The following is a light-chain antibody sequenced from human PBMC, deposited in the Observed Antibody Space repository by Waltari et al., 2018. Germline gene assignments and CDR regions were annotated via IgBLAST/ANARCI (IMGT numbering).Light chain of an antibody. J-gene: IGKJ2*01. CDR1: QNISSN. Sequence: ETVMTQSPATLSLSPGETATLPCRASQNISSNLAWYQQKPGQAPRLLIYGAANRATGIPARFSGSGSGTDFTLTISSLESEDFAVYFCQQYNKWLAHTFGQGTKVEI. V-gene: IGKV3-15*01. CDR2: GAA. CDR3: QQYNKWLAHT.